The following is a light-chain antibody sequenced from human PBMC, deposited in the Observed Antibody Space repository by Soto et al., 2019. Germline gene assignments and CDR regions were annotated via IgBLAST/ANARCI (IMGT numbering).Light chain of an antibody. CDR3: LVWDSDSHHLV. J-gene: IGLJ2*01. CDR1: DIGDKS. V-gene: IGLV3-21*02. Sequence: SYELTQSPSVSVGPGQTAKITCGGNDIGDKSVHWYQQKPGQAPVVVVSDDTDRPSGIPERFSGSNSESTATLTISSVEVGDAADYYCLVWDSDSHHLVFGGGTKVTVL. CDR2: DDT.